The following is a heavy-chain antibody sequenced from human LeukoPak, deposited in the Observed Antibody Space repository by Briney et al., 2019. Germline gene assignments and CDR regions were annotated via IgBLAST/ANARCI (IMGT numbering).Heavy chain of an antibody. V-gene: IGHV3-23*01. D-gene: IGHD6-19*01. CDR2: ITHSGYGT. CDR3: AKDARRSSGWWFFDH. Sequence: PGGSLRLSCAASGFVFSSLDMGWVRQAPGKGLEWVSAITHSGYGTYYADSVKGRFTISRDNSKNTLYLQTNSLRAEDTAVYFCAKDARRSSGWWFFDHWGQGTLVTVSS. J-gene: IGHJ4*02. CDR1: GFVFSSLD.